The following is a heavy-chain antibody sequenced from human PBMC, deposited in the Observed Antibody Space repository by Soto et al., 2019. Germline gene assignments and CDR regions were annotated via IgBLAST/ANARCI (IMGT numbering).Heavy chain of an antibody. CDR1: GGSISSYY. CDR3: TRGGDAYKNGH. CDR2: IYYTGTT. Sequence: SETLSLTCTVSGGSISSYYWSWIRQPPGKGLEWIGYIYYTGTTNYNPSLKSRVTMSVDTSKNQFSLKLTSVNTADTAVYYCTRGGDAYKNGHWGQGTLVTVSS. J-gene: IGHJ4*02. D-gene: IGHD2-21*01. V-gene: IGHV4-59*01.